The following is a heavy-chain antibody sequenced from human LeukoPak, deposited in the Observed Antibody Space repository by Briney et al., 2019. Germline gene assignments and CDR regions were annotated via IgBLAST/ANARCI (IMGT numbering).Heavy chain of an antibody. CDR1: DGPINHHF. CDR3: ARLLIVESRFDP. V-gene: IGHV4-4*07. CDR2: IYPSGST. Sequence: PSETLSLTCTVSDGPINHHFWSWIRQPAGKGLDYIGRIYPSGSTNYNPSLKSRVTMSVDTSKEQLSLKLTSVTAADTAVYYCARLLIVESRFDPWGQGTLVSVSS. J-gene: IGHJ5*02. D-gene: IGHD1-26*01.